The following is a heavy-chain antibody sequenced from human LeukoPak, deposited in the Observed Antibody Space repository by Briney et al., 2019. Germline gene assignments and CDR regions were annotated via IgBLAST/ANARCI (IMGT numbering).Heavy chain of an antibody. CDR3: ARGSRSDMITFGGAQIDY. D-gene: IGHD3-16*01. Sequence: PGGSLRLSCAASGFTFSSYAMHWVRQAPGKGLEWVAVISYDGSNKYYADSVKGRFTISRDNSKNTLYLQMNSLRAEDTAAYYCARGSRSDMITFGGAQIDYWGQGTLVTVSS. CDR2: ISYDGSNK. CDR1: GFTFSSYA. J-gene: IGHJ4*02. V-gene: IGHV3-30-3*01.